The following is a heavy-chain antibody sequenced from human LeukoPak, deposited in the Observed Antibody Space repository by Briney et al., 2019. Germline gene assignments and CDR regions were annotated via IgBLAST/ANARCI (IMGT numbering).Heavy chain of an antibody. CDR2: IKQDGSEK. D-gene: IGHD3-22*01. Sequence: GGSLRLSCAASGFTFSSYWMSWVRQAPGKGLEWVANIKQDGSEKYYVDSVKGRFTISRDNAKNSLYLQMNSLRAEDTAVYYCARTYYYDSSGDAFDIWGQGTMVTVSS. J-gene: IGHJ3*02. V-gene: IGHV3-7*01. CDR1: GFTFSSYW. CDR3: ARTYYYDSSGDAFDI.